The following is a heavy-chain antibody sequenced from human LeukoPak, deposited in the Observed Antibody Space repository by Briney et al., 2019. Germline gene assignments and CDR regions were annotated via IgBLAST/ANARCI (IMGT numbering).Heavy chain of an antibody. CDR3: ARDGQYNWNYELGWFDP. J-gene: IGHJ5*02. CDR1: GYTFTSYG. D-gene: IGHD1-7*01. Sequence: ASVKVSCKASGYTFTSYGISWVRQAPGQGLEWMGWISAYNGNTNYAQKLQGRVTMTTDTSTSTAYMELRSLRSDDTAVYYCARDGQYNWNYELGWFDPWGQGTLVTVSS. CDR2: ISAYNGNT. V-gene: IGHV1-18*01.